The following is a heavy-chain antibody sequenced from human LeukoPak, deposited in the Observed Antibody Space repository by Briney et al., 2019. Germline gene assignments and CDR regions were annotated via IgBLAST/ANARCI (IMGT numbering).Heavy chain of an antibody. CDR3: ARKNYGSNRWFDP. Sequence: SVKVSCKASGGTFSSYTISWVRQAPGQGLEWMGRIIPILGIANYAQKFQGRVTITADKSTSTAYMELSSLRSEDTAVYYCARKNYGSNRWFDPWGQGTLVTVSS. CDR1: GGTFSSYT. CDR2: IIPILGIA. V-gene: IGHV1-69*02. D-gene: IGHD4/OR15-4a*01. J-gene: IGHJ5*02.